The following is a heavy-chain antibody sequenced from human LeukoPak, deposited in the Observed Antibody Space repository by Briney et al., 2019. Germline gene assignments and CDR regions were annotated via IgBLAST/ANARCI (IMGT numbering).Heavy chain of an antibody. CDR3: AKDLYCSSNSCYLFDY. Sequence: GGSLRLSCAASGFTFSSYDMSWVRQAPGKGLEWVSAISGSGVSTYYADSVKGRFTISRDYSKNTLYLQMDSLRAEDTAVYYCAKDLYCSSNSCYLFDYWGQGTLVTVSS. D-gene: IGHD2-2*01. V-gene: IGHV3-23*01. CDR1: GFTFSSYD. J-gene: IGHJ4*02. CDR2: ISGSGVST.